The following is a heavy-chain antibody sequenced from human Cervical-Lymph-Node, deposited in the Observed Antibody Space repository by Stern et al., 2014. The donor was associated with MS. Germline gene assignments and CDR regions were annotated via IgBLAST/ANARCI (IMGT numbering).Heavy chain of an antibody. V-gene: IGHV1-69*01. Sequence: VLLVESGAEVTTPGSSVKVSCQASGGTFSKFPSSWVRQAPRQGLEWIGGIFPVFGTPACAQEFRGRVTITADVSSSTVYMELSSLRSDDTAVYYCALSSETSDRWYSLGYDLWGQGTLVTVSS. CDR3: ALSSETSDRWYSLGYDL. CDR1: GGTFSKFP. D-gene: IGHD6-13*01. J-gene: IGHJ5*02. CDR2: IFPVFGTP.